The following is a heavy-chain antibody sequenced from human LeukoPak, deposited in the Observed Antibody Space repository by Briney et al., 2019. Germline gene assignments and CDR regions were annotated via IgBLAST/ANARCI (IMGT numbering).Heavy chain of an antibody. CDR1: GFTFGKYW. J-gene: IGHJ4*02. CDR2: IKLDGSEK. V-gene: IGHV3-7*03. CDR3: GMGTYSGSYYDY. Sequence: GGSLRLSCVASGFTFGKYWMSWVRQAPGKGLEWVANIKLDGSEKNYVDSVKGRFTISRDNTKNSLYLQMNSLKTEDTAVYYCGMGTYSGSYYDYWGQGTLVTVSS. D-gene: IGHD1-26*01.